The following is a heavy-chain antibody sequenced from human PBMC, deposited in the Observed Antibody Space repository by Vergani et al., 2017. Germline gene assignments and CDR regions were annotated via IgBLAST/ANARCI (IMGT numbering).Heavy chain of an antibody. D-gene: IGHD2-8*01. CDR3: ARDCTSGGCPDNYGMDV. Sequence: QVQLVESGGGLVKPGGSLRLSCAASGFSFSDHYMTWIRQAPGKGLEWVSYIRNSGNTIEYADSVKGRFSISRNNAKSSLFLQMDSPRAEDTAVYYCARDCTSGGCPDNYGMDVWGQGATVTVSS. CDR2: IRNSGNTI. CDR1: GFSFSDHY. J-gene: IGHJ6*02. V-gene: IGHV3-11*01.